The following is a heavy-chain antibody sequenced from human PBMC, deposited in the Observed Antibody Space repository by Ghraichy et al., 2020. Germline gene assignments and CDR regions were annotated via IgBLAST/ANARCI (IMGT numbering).Heavy chain of an antibody. Sequence: GGSLRLSCAASGFTFSSYWMSWVRQAPGKGLEWVANIKQDGSEKYYVDSVKGRFTISRDNAKNSLYLQMNSLRAEDTAVYYCAIPHLGGYSYGYYWGQGTLVTVSS. CDR3: AIPHLGGYSYGYY. V-gene: IGHV3-7*01. J-gene: IGHJ4*02. CDR2: IKQDGSEK. D-gene: IGHD5-18*01. CDR1: GFTFSSYW.